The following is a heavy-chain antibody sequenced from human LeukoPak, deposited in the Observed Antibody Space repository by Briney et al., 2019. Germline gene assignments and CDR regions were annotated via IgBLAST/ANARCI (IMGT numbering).Heavy chain of an antibody. CDR2: INPSGGST. Sequence: ASVKVSCKASGYTFTSYYMHWVRQAPGQGLEWMGIINPSGGSTSYAQKFQGRVNMTRDTSTSTVYMDLSSLRSEDTAVYYCARALYYFGSGTYSGYYGMDVWGQGTTVTVSS. J-gene: IGHJ6*02. CDR3: ARALYYFGSGTYSGYYGMDV. D-gene: IGHD3-10*01. CDR1: GYTFTSYY. V-gene: IGHV1-46*01.